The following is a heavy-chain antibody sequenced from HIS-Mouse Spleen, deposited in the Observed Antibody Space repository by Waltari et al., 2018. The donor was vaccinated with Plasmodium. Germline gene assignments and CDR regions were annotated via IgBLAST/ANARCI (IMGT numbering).Heavy chain of an antibody. V-gene: IGHV4-31*03. Sequence: QVQLQESGPGLVKPSQTLSLTCTVPGGSISSGGYYWSWIRQHPGKGLEWIGYIYYRGSTYYNPSLKSRVTISVDTSKNQFSLKLSSVTAADTAVYYCARSIAATVTFYFDYWGQGTLVTVSS. J-gene: IGHJ4*02. CDR2: IYYRGST. CDR3: ARSIAATVTFYFDY. D-gene: IGHD6-13*01. CDR1: GGSISSGGYY.